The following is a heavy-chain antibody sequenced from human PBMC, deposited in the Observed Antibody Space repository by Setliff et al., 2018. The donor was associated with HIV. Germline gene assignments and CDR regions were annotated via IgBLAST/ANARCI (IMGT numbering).Heavy chain of an antibody. CDR3: ARDYCGGDCYFPYYYYGMDV. Sequence: PSETLSLTCTVSGGSISSSSYYWGWIRQPPGKGLEWIGSIYYSGSTYYNPSLKSRVTISVDTSKNQFSLKLSYVTAADTAVYYCARDYCGGDCYFPYYYYGMDVWGQGTTVTVSS. D-gene: IGHD2-21*02. CDR1: GGSISSSSYY. CDR2: IYYSGST. V-gene: IGHV4-39*07. J-gene: IGHJ6*02.